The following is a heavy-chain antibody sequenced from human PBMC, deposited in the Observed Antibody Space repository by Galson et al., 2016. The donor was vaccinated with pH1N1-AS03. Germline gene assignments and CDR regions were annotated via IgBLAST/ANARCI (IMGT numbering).Heavy chain of an antibody. Sequence: LRLSCAASGFTFGDYFMTWIRQAPGKGLEWVSYINRDSRLRNHADSVKGRFTISRDNARNSLYLQMNTLRVEDTALYYCARVGRFGWDIDHWGQGTLVTVPS. J-gene: IGHJ4*02. D-gene: IGHD3-9*01. CDR3: ARVGRFGWDIDH. V-gene: IGHV3-11*06. CDR2: INRDSRLR. CDR1: GFTFGDYF.